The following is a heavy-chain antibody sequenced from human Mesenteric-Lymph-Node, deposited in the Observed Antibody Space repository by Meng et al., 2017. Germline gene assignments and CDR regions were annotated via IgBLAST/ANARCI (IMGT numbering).Heavy chain of an antibody. CDR2: IYRGGTT. D-gene: IGHD6-25*01. V-gene: IGHV3-66*02. CDR1: GFTVSSNY. CDR3: ARDLRYSSGFYGMDV. J-gene: IGHJ6*02. Sequence: GESLKISCAASGFTVSSNYMSWVRQAPGKGLEWVSVIYRGGTTYYADSVKGRFTISRDNSKNTLYLQMNSLRGEDTAVYYCARDLRYSSGFYGMDVWGQGTTVTVSS.